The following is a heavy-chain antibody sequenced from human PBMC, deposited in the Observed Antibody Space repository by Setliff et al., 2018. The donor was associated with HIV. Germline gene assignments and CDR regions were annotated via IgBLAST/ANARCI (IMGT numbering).Heavy chain of an antibody. J-gene: IGHJ3*02. D-gene: IGHD3-3*01. CDR2: INHSGST. CDR3: ARSKTFYDFWGGYYTHGAFKI. Sequence: SETLSLTCAVYGGSFSGYYWSWIRQPPGKGLECIGEINHSGSTNHNPSLKSRVTISVDTSKKQFSLRLSSVTAADTAVYYCARSKTFYDFWGGYYTHGAFKIWGLGTMVTVSS. V-gene: IGHV4-34*01. CDR1: GGSFSGYY.